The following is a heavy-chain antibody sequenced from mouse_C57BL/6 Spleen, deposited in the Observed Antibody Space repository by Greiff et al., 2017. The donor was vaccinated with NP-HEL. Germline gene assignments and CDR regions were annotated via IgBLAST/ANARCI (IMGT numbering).Heavy chain of an antibody. CDR2: IWSGGST. CDR3: ARKSGIYYDYDGWYFDV. D-gene: IGHD2-4*01. Sequence: VHLVESGPGLVQPSQSLSITCTVSGFSLTSYGVHWVRQSPGKGLEWLGVIWSGGSTDYNAAFISRLSISKDNSKSQVFFKMNSLQADDTAIYYCARKSGIYYDYDGWYFDVWGTGTTVTVSS. V-gene: IGHV2-2*01. CDR1: GFSLTSYG. J-gene: IGHJ1*03.